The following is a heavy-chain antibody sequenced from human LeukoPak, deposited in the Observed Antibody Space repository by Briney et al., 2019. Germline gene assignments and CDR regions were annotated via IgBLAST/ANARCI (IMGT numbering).Heavy chain of an antibody. CDR2: ISYDGSNK. CDR1: GFTFSSYG. D-gene: IGHD6-19*01. CDR3: ARDPPTITLAGNGNDY. Sequence: GGSLRLSCAASGFTFSSYGMHWVRQAPGKGLEWVAVISYDGSNKYYADSVKGRFTISRDNSKNTLYLQMNSLRAEDTAVYYCARDPPTITLAGNGNDYWGQGTLVTVSS. V-gene: IGHV3-30*03. J-gene: IGHJ4*02.